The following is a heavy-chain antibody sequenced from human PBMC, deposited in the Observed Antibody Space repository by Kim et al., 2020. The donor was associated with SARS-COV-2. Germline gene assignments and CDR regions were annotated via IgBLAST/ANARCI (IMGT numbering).Heavy chain of an antibody. CDR3: ARVVDIVATMTVDN. CDR2: IYYSGST. CDR1: GGSFSSGGYY. J-gene: IGHJ4*02. D-gene: IGHD5-12*01. V-gene: IGHV4-31*03. Sequence: SETLSLTCTVSGGSFSSGGYYWSWIRQHPGKGLEWIGYIYYSGSTYYNPSLKSRVTISLDTSKNQFSLKLSSVTAADTAVYYCARVVDIVATMTVDNWGQGTPVTVSS.